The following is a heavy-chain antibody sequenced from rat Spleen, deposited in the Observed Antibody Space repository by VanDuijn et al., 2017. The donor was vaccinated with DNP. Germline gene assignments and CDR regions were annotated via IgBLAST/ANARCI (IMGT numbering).Heavy chain of an antibody. CDR1: GYPITSNY. CDR2: ISYSGST. V-gene: IGHV3-1*01. J-gene: IGHJ1*01. Sequence: EVQLQESGPGLVKPSQSLSLTCSVTGYPITSNYWGWIRKFPGNKMEWMGYISYSGSTSYNPSLKSRISITRDTSKNQFFLQLNSVTTEDTATYYCARWRDWYFDFWGPGTMVTVSS. CDR3: ARWRDWYFDF. D-gene: IGHD1-11*01.